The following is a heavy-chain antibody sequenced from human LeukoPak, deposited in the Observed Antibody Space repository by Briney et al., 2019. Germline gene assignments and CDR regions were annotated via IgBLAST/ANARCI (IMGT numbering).Heavy chain of an antibody. J-gene: IGHJ3*02. CDR3: ARDPNGDYIGAFEI. CDR2: ISGAGGTT. D-gene: IGHD4-17*01. V-gene: IGHV3-23*01. Sequence: PGGSLRLSCAASGFTFSSYAMSWVRQAPGKGLEWVSAISGAGGTTLFADSVKGRFTISRDNSKNTLYLQMSSLRVDDTAVYYCARDPNGDYIGAFEIWGQGTMVTVSS. CDR1: GFTFSSYA.